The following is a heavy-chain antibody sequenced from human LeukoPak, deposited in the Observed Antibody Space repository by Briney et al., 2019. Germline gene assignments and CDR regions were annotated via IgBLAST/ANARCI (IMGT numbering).Heavy chain of an antibody. CDR3: AKSYCSSGSCKRRGLDY. Sequence: PGGSLRLSCAASGFTFSTYAMNWVRQAPGKGLEWVSGISESGGSTDYADSVKGRFTISRDNSKNTLYLQMNSLRVEDTAVYYCAKSYCSSGSCKRRGLDYWGQGTLVTVSS. V-gene: IGHV3-23*01. CDR1: GFTFSTYA. D-gene: IGHD2-15*01. CDR2: ISESGGST. J-gene: IGHJ4*02.